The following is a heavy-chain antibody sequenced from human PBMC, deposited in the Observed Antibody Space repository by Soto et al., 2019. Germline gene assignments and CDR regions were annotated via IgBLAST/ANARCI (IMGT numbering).Heavy chain of an antibody. CDR2: IYYSGST. J-gene: IGHJ4*02. D-gene: IGHD2-8*02. V-gene: IGHV4-31*03. CDR1: GCSISSGGYY. CDR3: ARRHAPRYSSGNNYSDF. Sequence: SEILSLTCTVSGCSISSGGYYWSWIRQHPGKGLEWIGYIYYSGSTYYNPSLKSRVTISVDTSKNQFSLKLSSVTAADTALYYCARRHAPRYSSGNNYSDFWGQGTLVTVSS.